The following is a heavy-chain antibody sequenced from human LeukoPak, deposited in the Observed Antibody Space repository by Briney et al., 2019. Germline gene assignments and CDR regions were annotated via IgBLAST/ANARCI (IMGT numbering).Heavy chain of an antibody. D-gene: IGHD3-3*01. CDR1: GFTFDDYA. J-gene: IGHJ4*02. CDR2: ISWNSGSI. CDR3: AKAIDFWSGALDY. V-gene: IGHV3-9*01. Sequence: SLRLSCAASGFTFDDYAMHWVRQAPGKGLEWVSGISWNSGSIGYADSVKGRFTISRDNAKNSLYLQMNSLRAEDTALYYCAKAIDFWSGALDYWGQGTLVTVSS.